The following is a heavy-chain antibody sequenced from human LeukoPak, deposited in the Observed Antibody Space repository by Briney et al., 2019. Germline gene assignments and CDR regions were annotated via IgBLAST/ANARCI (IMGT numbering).Heavy chain of an antibody. V-gene: IGHV4-34*01. J-gene: IGHJ4*02. CDR3: ARLVGATSPRFDY. Sequence: SETLSLTCAVYGGSFSGYYWSWIRQPPGKGLEWIGEINHSGSTNYNPSLKSRVTISVDTSKNQFSLKLSSVTAADTAVYYCARLVGATSPRFDYWGQGTLVTVSS. CDR1: GGSFSGYY. D-gene: IGHD1-26*01. CDR2: INHSGST.